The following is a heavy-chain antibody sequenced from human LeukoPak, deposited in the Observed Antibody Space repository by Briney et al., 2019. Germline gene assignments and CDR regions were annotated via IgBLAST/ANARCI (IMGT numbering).Heavy chain of an antibody. J-gene: IGHJ4*02. CDR3: ARDAYSERDFDY. Sequence: AGGSLRLSCAASGFTFSNYWMIWVRQAPGKGLEWVGNIKQDGSEKRYADSVRGRFSISRDNAQTSLYLQMNSLRAEDTAVYYCARDAYSERDFDYWGQGTLVTVSS. V-gene: IGHV3-7*05. D-gene: IGHD1-1*01. CDR2: IKQDGSEK. CDR1: GFTFSNYW.